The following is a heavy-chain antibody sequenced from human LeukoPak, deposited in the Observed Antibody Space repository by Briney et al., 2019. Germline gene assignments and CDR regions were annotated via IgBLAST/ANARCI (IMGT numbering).Heavy chain of an antibody. CDR1: GFTFTDYY. J-gene: IGHJ4*02. Sequence: GASVKVSFKASGFTFTDYYMHWVRLPPGQGLGWMGYINPHSGVTSFPQKFRGRVTLTTDTSISAAYMELSSLISDDTAMYYCVREGITKAFDLWGQGALVTVSS. CDR2: INPHSGVT. V-gene: IGHV1-2*02. CDR3: VREGITKAFDL. D-gene: IGHD1-14*01.